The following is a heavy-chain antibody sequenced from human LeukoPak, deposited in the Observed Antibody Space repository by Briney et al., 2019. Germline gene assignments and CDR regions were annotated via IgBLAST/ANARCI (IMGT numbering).Heavy chain of an antibody. J-gene: IGHJ4*02. V-gene: IGHV3-30*18. CDR2: ISYDGSNK. D-gene: IGHD3-22*01. CDR1: GFTFSSYG. Sequence: PGRSLRLSCAASGFTFSSYGMHWVRQAPGKGLEWVAVISYDGSNKYYADSVKGRFTISRDNSKNTLYLQMNSLRAEDTAVYYCAKSYDSSGYYSNWGQGTLVTVSS. CDR3: AKSYDSSGYYSN.